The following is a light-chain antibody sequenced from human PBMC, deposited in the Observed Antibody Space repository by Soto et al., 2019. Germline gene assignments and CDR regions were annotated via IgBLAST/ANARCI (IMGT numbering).Light chain of an antibody. J-gene: IGLJ2*01. CDR3: ASWDDSLNGVV. CDR2: TNN. V-gene: IGLV1-44*01. CDR1: NSNIGDNT. Sequence: QSVLTQPPSASGTPGQRVTISCSGSNSNIGDNTVNWFQQLPGTAPKLLISTNNQRPSGVPDRFSGSKSGTSASLAISGLQSEDGADYYCASWDDSLNGVVFGGGTKVTVL.